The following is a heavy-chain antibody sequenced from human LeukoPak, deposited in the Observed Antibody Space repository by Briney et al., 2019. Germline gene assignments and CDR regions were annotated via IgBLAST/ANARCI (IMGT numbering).Heavy chain of an antibody. CDR3: VRGGGRESFDP. CDR1: GFTFSNYA. J-gene: IGHJ5*02. V-gene: IGHV3-23*01. CDR2: ISGSGNNT. Sequence: GGSLRLSCAGSGFTFSNYAMTWVRQAPGKGLDWVSSISGSGNNTYHADSVKGRFTVSRDNSRKTLSLQMNSLRDEDTAVYYCVRGGGRESFDPWGQGTLVTVSS.